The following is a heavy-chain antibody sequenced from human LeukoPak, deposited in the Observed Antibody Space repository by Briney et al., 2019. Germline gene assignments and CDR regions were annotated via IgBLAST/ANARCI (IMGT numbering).Heavy chain of an antibody. CDR3: ATEVGATTSGYWFDP. V-gene: IGHV1-2*06. CDR1: GYTFTGYY. D-gene: IGHD1-26*01. CDR2: INPNSGGT. Sequence: ASVKVSCKASGYTFTGYYMHWVRQAPGQGLEWMGRINPNSGGTNYAQKFQGRVTMTRDTSISTAYMELSRLRSEDTAVYYCATEVGATTSGYWFDPWGQGTLVTVSS. J-gene: IGHJ5*02.